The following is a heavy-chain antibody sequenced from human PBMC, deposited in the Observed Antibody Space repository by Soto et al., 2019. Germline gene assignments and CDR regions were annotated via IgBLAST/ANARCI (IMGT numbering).Heavy chain of an antibody. Sequence: QVQLVESGGGLVKPGGSLRLSCAASGFSFSDYYMSWIRQAPGKGLEWVSYISSSSSYTNYADSVKGRFTISRDNAKNSLYLQMNSLRGEDTAVYYCARGRRSVVIAAAGTGWFDPWGQGTLVTVSS. CDR3: ARGRRSVVIAAAGTGWFDP. CDR1: GFSFSDYY. V-gene: IGHV3-11*05. CDR2: ISSSSSYT. J-gene: IGHJ5*02. D-gene: IGHD6-13*01.